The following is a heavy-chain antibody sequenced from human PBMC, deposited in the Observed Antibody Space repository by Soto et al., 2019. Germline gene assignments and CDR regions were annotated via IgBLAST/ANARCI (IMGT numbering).Heavy chain of an antibody. V-gene: IGHV3-48*03. CDR3: VRSSLVRGPLLIWVSVYLDY. CDR2: ISSSGSTT. CDR1: GFSFSSYD. Sequence: EVQLVESGGGLTQPGGSLRLSCAASGFSFSSYDMSWVRQAPGKGLEWVAYISSSGSTTYHADSVEGRFTISRDNAKNSVYLQMNSLRAEDTAVYYCVRSSLVRGPLLIWVSVYLDYWGQGTQVTVSS. J-gene: IGHJ4*02. D-gene: IGHD3-10*01.